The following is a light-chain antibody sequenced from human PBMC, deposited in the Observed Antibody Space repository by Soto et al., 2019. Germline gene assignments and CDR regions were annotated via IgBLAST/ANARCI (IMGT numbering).Light chain of an antibody. CDR3: QKYSSVPV. CDR1: QGIRNY. V-gene: IGKV1-27*01. J-gene: IGKJ3*01. Sequence: DIQMTQSPTSLSASVGDRVTITCRASQGIRNYVAWYQQIPGKAPKLLIYAASTLQSVVPSRFSGSGSGTDFTLTISSLQPEDVATYSCQKYSSVPVFGPGTKVEIK. CDR2: AAS.